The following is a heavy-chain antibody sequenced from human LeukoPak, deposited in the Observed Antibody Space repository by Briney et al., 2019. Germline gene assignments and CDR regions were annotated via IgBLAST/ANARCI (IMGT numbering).Heavy chain of an antibody. J-gene: IGHJ4*02. V-gene: IGHV4-4*07. CDR2: IYTSGST. CDR1: GGSISSYY. Sequence: SETLSLTCTVSGGSISSYYWSWIRQPAGKGLEWIGRIYTSGSTNYNPSLKSRVTMSVDTSKNQFSLRLASVTAADTGVYYCARDLRQLGYFDYWGPGALVTVSS. D-gene: IGHD1-1*01. CDR3: ARDLRQLGYFDY.